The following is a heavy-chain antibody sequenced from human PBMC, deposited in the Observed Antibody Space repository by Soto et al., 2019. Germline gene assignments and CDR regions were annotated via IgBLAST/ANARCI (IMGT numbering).Heavy chain of an antibody. CDR1: GFTFSSYA. D-gene: IGHD6-19*01. J-gene: IGHJ3*02. CDR3: ARPLVGSSGWYAFDI. V-gene: IGHV3-30*04. CDR2: ISYDGSNK. Sequence: GGSLRLSCAASGFTFSSYAMHWVRQAPGKGLEWVAVISYDGSNKYYADSVKGRFTISRDNSKNTLYLQMNSLRAEDTAVYYCARPLVGSSGWYAFDIWGQGTMVTVSS.